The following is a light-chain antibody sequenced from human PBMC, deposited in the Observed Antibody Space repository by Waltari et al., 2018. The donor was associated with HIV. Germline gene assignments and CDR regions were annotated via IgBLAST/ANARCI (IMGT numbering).Light chain of an antibody. Sequence: DIVMTQSPDSLAVSLGERATINCKSSQSVLYSSNNKNYLAWYQQKPGQSPKLLIYWASTRESGVPDRFSGSGSGTDFTLTISSLQAEDVAVYYCQQYYTTPFTFGPGTKVDI. J-gene: IGKJ3*01. CDR1: QSVLYSSNNKNY. CDR3: QQYYTTPFT. CDR2: WAS. V-gene: IGKV4-1*01.